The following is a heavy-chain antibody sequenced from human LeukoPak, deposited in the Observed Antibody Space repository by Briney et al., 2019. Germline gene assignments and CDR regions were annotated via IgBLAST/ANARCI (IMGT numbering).Heavy chain of an antibody. Sequence: KPSETLSLTCTVSGGSISSSSYYWGWIRQPPGKGLEWIGSIYYSGSTYYNPSLKSRVTISVDTSKNQFSLKLSSVTAADTAVYYCARSDYGGNPFSVFDYWGQGTLVTVSS. J-gene: IGHJ4*02. D-gene: IGHD4-23*01. CDR2: IYYSGST. V-gene: IGHV4-39*01. CDR1: GGSISSSSYY. CDR3: ARSDYGGNPFSVFDY.